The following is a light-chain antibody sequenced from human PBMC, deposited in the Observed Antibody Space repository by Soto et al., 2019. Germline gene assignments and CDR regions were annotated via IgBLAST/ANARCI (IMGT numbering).Light chain of an antibody. CDR3: CSYAGSSTYV. CDR2: EGS. V-gene: IGLV2-23*01. CDR1: XXDVGTYNL. Sequence: QSVLTXPASXXXXXXQSITISCTGTXXDVGTYNLVSWYQHHPGKAPKLMIYEGSKRPSGVSNRFSGSKSGNTASLTISGLQAEDEADYYCCSYAGSSTYVFGTGTKITVL. J-gene: IGLJ1*01.